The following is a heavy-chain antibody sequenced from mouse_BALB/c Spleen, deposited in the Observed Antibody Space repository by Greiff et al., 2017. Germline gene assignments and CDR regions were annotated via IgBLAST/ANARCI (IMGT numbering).Heavy chain of an antibody. D-gene: IGHD2-13*01. J-gene: IGHJ4*01. CDR1: GYTFTEYI. CDR2: FYPGSGSI. V-gene: IGHV1-62-2*01. CDR3: ARHEEVTETEYYAMDY. Sequence: VQLQESGAGLVKPGASVKLSCKASGYTFTEYIIHWVKQRSGQGLEWIGWFYPGSGSIKYNEKFKDKATLTADKSSSTVYMELSRLTSEDSAVYFCARHEEVTETEYYAMDYWGQGTSVTVSA.